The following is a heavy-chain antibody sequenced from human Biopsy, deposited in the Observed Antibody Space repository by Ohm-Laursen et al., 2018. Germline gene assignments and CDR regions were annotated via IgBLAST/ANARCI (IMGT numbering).Heavy chain of an antibody. V-gene: IGHV4-39*01. J-gene: IGHJ5*02. Sequence: TLSLTCTVSGGPFGISSHYWIWIRQPPGKGLEWIGSIYSDDTTHYNASLQGRITISVDQPKNQFSLRLTSVTAADTAVYYCARHPTGFWFDPWGHGTLVTVSS. CDR1: GGPFGISSHY. CDR2: IYSDDTT. CDR3: ARHPTGFWFDP.